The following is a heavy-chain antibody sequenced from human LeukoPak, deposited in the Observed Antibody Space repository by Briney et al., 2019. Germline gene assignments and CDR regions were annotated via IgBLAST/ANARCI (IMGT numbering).Heavy chain of an antibody. CDR1: GYTFTGYY. CDR3: ARRGIAASWFDP. Sequence: ASVKVSCKASGYTFTGYYMHWVRQAPGQGLEWMGWINPNSGGTSYAQKFQGRVTMTRDTSISTAYMELSRLRSDDTAVYYCARRGIAASWFDPWGQGTLVTVSS. CDR2: INPNSGGT. D-gene: IGHD6-13*01. V-gene: IGHV1-2*02. J-gene: IGHJ5*02.